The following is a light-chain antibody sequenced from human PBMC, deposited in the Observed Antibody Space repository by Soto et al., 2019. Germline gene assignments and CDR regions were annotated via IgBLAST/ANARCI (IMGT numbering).Light chain of an antibody. CDR1: QYISNW. CDR3: QQYNVYSWA. Sequence: DIQMTHSPATLSASVGDIVTITCQASQYISNWLAWYQQKPGKAPQLLIHMASILENGVPSRFSGSGSGTEFTLTISSLQPEDFATYYCQQYNVYSWAFGQGTKVDIK. J-gene: IGKJ1*01. V-gene: IGKV1-5*03. CDR2: MAS.